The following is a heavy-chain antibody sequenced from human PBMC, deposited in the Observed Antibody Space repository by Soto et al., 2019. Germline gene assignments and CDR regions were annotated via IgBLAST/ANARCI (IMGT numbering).Heavy chain of an antibody. CDR2: ISGSGGST. CDR3: AKDLEWTQLWFRLGTRIDY. D-gene: IGHD5-18*01. Sequence: GGSLRLSCAASGFTFSSYAMSWVRQAPGKGLEWVSAISGSGGSTYYADSVKGRFTISRDNSKNTLYLQMNSLRAEDTAVYYCAKDLEWTQLWFRLGTRIDYWGQGTLVTVSS. CDR1: GFTFSSYA. J-gene: IGHJ4*02. V-gene: IGHV3-23*01.